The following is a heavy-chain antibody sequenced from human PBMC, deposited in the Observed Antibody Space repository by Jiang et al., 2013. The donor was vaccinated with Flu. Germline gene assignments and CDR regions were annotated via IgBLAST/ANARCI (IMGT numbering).Heavy chain of an antibody. V-gene: IGHV1-69*01. J-gene: IGHJ2*01. CDR3: ARYHPVTFYWYFDL. D-gene: IGHD3-16*01. CDR2: IVPIFGTT. Sequence: VRQAPGQGLEWMGGIVPIFGTTNYAQTFQGRVTITADESTRTVHMELSSLRSEDTAVYYCARYHPVTFYWYFDLWGRGTLVTVSS.